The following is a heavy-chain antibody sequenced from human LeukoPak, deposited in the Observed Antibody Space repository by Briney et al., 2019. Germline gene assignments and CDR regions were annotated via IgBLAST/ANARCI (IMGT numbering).Heavy chain of an antibody. Sequence: SGGSLRLSCAASGFTFSNFWMSWVRQAPGKGLEWVANIKQDGSEKYYVDSVKGLFTISRDNAKNSLYLQMNSLRAEDTAVYYCARGDSSGWYVGYWGQGTLVTVSS. CDR3: ARGDSSGWYVGY. D-gene: IGHD6-19*01. CDR2: IKQDGSEK. J-gene: IGHJ4*02. CDR1: GFTFSNFW. V-gene: IGHV3-7*01.